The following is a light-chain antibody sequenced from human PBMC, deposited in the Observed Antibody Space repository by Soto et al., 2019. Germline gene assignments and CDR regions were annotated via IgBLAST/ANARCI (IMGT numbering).Light chain of an antibody. Sequence: DIQMTQSPSTLSASVGDRITITCRASQTVSTWLDWYQQKPGKAPKLLIYRASSLESGVPSRFSGSGSGTEFTLTISSLQPDDVATYYCQQYHTYWTFGQGTKVEIK. V-gene: IGKV1-5*03. CDR2: RAS. CDR3: QQYHTYWT. CDR1: QTVSTW. J-gene: IGKJ1*01.